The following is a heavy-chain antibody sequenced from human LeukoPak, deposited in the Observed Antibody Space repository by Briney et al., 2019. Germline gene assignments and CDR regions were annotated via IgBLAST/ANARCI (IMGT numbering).Heavy chain of an antibody. CDR3: TRGGAAAGSRY. CDR2: IRSKAYGGTT. J-gene: IGHJ4*02. D-gene: IGHD6-13*01. Sequence: GGSLRLSCAASGFTFSSYNMNWVRQAPGKGLEWVGFIRSKAYGGTTEYAASVKGRFTISRDDSKSIAYLQMNSLKTEDTAVYYCTRGGAAAGSRYWGQGTLVTVSS. V-gene: IGHV3-49*04. CDR1: GFTFSSYN.